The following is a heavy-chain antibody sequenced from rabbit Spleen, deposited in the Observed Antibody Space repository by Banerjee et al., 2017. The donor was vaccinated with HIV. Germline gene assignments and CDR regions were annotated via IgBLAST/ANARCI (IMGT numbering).Heavy chain of an antibody. J-gene: IGHJ4*01. CDR1: GVSFSDKDV. CDR2: IDPIFSST. V-gene: IGHV1S47*01. CDR3: VREVAGKFNL. Sequence: EQLVESGGGLVQPEGSLTLTCKASGVSFSDKDVMCWVRQAPGKGLEWIGYIDPIFSSTTYASWVNGRFTISSHNAQNTLYLQLNSLTAADTATYFCVREVAGKFNLWGPGTLVTVS. D-gene: IGHD4-1*01.